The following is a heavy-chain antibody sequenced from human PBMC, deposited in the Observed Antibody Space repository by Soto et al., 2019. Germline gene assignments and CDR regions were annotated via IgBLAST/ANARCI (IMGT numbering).Heavy chain of an antibody. CDR1: GFTFSSYG. CDR3: AKGLLWFGELAFDY. J-gene: IGHJ4*02. V-gene: IGHV3-30*18. D-gene: IGHD3-10*01. Sequence: PGGSLRLSCAASGFTFSSYGMHWVRQAPGKGLEWVAVISYDGSNKYYADSVKGRFTISRDNSKNTLYLQMNSLRAEDTAVYYCAKGLLWFGELAFDYWGQGTLVTVSS. CDR2: ISYDGSNK.